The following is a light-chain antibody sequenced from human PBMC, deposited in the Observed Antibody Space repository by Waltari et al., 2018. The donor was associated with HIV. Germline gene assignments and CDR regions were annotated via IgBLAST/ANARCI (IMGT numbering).Light chain of an antibody. CDR3: SSYAPTNKFYVL. CDR2: EVT. Sequence: QSALTQPPSASGSPGQSVTMSCTGTSSDIGGYNYVSWYQQHTGKAPKPIMTEVTKRPSGVPDRFSGSKSGNTASLTVSGLQAEDEAHYYCSSYAPTNKFYVLFGGGTTLTVL. J-gene: IGLJ2*01. V-gene: IGLV2-8*01. CDR1: SSDIGGYNY.